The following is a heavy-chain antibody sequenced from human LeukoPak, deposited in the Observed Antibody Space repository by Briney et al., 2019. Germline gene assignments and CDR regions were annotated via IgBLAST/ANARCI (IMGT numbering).Heavy chain of an antibody. J-gene: IGHJ3*02. Sequence: PSETLSLTCAVYGGSFSGYYWSWIRQPPGKGLEWIGEINHSGSTNYNPSLKSRVTISVDTSKNQFSLKLSSVTAADTAVYYCARAPVVVAAQTCDAFDIWGQGTMVTVSS. CDR1: GGSFSGYY. D-gene: IGHD2-15*01. CDR2: INHSGST. CDR3: ARAPVVVAAQTCDAFDI. V-gene: IGHV4-34*01.